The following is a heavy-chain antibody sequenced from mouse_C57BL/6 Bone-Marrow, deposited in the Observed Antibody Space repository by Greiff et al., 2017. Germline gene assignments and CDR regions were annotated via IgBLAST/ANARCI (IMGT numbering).Heavy chain of an antibody. CDR3: ARPDSGAMDY. V-gene: IGHV5-17*01. D-gene: IGHD4-1*01. CDR2: ISSGSSTI. CDR1: GFTFSDYG. J-gene: IGHJ4*01. Sequence: EVKLMESGGGLVKPGGSLKLSCAASGFTFSDYGMHWVRQAPEKGLEWVAYISSGSSTIYYADTVKGRFTISRDNAKNTLFLQMTSLRSEDTAMYYCARPDSGAMDYWGQGTSVTVSS.